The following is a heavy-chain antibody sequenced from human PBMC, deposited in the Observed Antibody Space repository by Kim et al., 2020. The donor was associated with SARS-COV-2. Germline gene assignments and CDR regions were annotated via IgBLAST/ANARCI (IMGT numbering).Heavy chain of an antibody. J-gene: IGHJ4*02. Sequence: GGSLRLSCAASGFAFTTYAMSWVRQAPGKGLEWVSTISSSGGSTYYADSVKGRFTVSRDNSKNTPYLQMNGLRAEDTAVYFCVKGKGLKRYHFDYWGQGT. CDR1: GFAFTTYA. CDR2: ISSSGGST. CDR3: VKGKGLKRYHFDY. V-gene: IGHV3-23*01. D-gene: IGHD2-2*02.